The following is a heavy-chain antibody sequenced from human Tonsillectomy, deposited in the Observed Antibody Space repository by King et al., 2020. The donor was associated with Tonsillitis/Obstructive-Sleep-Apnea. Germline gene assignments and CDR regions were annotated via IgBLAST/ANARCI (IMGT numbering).Heavy chain of an antibody. D-gene: IGHD1-26*01. CDR2: IIPTFGTA. Sequence: VQLVESGAEVQKPGSSVKVSCKASGGTFSRYAINWVRQAPGQGLEWMGGIIPTFGTANYAQKFQGRVTITADESTSTAYMELSSLRAEDTAIFYCATAPADGELLLYFDNWGQGSLVTVSS. CDR1: GGTFSRYA. J-gene: IGHJ4*02. CDR3: ATAPADGELLLYFDN. V-gene: IGHV1-69*01.